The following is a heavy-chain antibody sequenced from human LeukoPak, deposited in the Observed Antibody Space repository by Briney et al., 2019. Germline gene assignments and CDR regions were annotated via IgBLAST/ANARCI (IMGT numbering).Heavy chain of an antibody. CDR1: GFTFSSYG. V-gene: IGHV3-30*19. Sequence: PGGSLRLSCAASGFTFSSYGMHWVRQAPGKGLEGVAVVWYDGSNKYYADSVKGRFTISRDNSKNTLYLQMNSLRAEDTAVYYCARGGRWVANIAVAGTYYWGQGTLVTVSS. CDR2: VWYDGSNK. D-gene: IGHD6-19*01. CDR3: ARGGRWVANIAVAGTYY. J-gene: IGHJ4*02.